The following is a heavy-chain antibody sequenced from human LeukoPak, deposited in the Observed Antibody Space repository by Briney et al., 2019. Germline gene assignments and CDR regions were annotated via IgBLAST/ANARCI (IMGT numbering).Heavy chain of an antibody. CDR1: GGSFSGYS. J-gene: IGHJ4*02. CDR2: INHIGST. V-gene: IGHV4-34*01. Sequence: SETLSLTCAVYGGSFSGYSWNWIRQPPGEGLEWIGEINHIGSTNNNPSLKSRVTRSVDTYKKQVSLRMRSVTAADTAVYYCARVRCSSTSCYVKAFDYWGQGTLVSVSS. CDR3: ARVRCSSTSCYVKAFDY. D-gene: IGHD2-2*01.